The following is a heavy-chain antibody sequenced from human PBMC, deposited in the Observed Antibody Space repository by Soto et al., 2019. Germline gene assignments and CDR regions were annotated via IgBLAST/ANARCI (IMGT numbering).Heavy chain of an antibody. J-gene: IGHJ6*02. CDR2: IWYDGSNK. Sequence: PGGSLRLSCAASGFTFSSYGMHWVRQAPGKGLEWVAVIWYDGSNKYYADSAKGRFTISRDNSKNTLYLQMNSLRAEDTAVYYCARALYYYYGMDVWGQGTTVTVSS. CDR3: ARALYYYYGMDV. V-gene: IGHV3-33*01. CDR1: GFTFSSYG.